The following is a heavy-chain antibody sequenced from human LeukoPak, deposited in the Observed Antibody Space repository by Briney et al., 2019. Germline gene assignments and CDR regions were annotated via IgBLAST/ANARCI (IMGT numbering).Heavy chain of an antibody. CDR2: ISYDGSNK. CDR3: AKGGEIDASPIDWYFDL. Sequence: GGSLRLSCAASGFTFSSDGMHWVRQAPGKGLEWVAVISYDGSNKYYADSVKGRFTISRDNSKNTLYLQMNSLRAEDTAVYYCAKGGEIDASPIDWYFDLWGRGTLVTVSS. V-gene: IGHV3-30*18. CDR1: GFTFSSDG. J-gene: IGHJ2*01. D-gene: IGHD2-2*01.